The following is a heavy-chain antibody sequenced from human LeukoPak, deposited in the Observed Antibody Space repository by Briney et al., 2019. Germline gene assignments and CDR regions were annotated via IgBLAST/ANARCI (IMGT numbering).Heavy chain of an antibody. CDR3: ARYARGYVDWLGY. CDR1: GVTFSSYG. Sequence: VGSLRDSCAQPGVTFSSYGAYWGRQGPGTRLGWVGVICYDGGVIYYADSAKGRFTISRDNSTNTLYLRMRSLRDEDTALYYSARYARGYVDWLGYWGQGTLVTVSS. J-gene: IGHJ4*02. D-gene: IGHD3-9*01. V-gene: IGHV3-33*02. CDR2: ICYDGGVI.